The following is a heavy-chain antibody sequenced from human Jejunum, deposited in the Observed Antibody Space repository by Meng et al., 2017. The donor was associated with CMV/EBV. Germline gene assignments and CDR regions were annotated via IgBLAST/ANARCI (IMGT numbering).Heavy chain of an antibody. V-gene: IGHV3-15*01. CDR2: IKSKIDGGKI. CDR1: GFTFTNGA. CDR3: TTLLRGF. Sequence: LSFAASGFTFTNGAMTWVRQASGKGLEWIGRIKSKIDGGKIDYAAPVRGRFAISRDDSKATVYLQIDTLEIEDTGMYYCTTLLRGFWGQGTLVTVSS. J-gene: IGHJ4*02. D-gene: IGHD2-15*01.